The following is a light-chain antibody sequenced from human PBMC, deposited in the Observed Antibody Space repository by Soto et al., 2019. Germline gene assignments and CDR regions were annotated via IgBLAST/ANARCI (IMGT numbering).Light chain of an antibody. CDR2: SAS. Sequence: DIQMTQSPSSLSASVGDRVTLTCRASPDISNFLAWFQQKPGKAPKSLIYSASSLQSGVPSRFNGSGSGTDFTLTINSLQPEDFETYICQQFHSYPITFGQGIRLEI. CDR3: QQFHSYPIT. V-gene: IGKV1-16*01. CDR1: PDISNF. J-gene: IGKJ5*01.